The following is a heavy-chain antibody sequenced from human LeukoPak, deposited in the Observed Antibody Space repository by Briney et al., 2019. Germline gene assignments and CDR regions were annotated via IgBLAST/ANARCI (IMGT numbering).Heavy chain of an antibody. V-gene: IGHV3-23*01. D-gene: IGHD2-2*01. Sequence: GGSLRLSCAASGFTFSSYAMSWVRQAPGKGLEWVSGISGSGDSTYYADSVKGRFTISRDNSKNTLYLQVNSLRAEDTAVYYCAKKVAAAFAFDIWGQGTMVTVSS. J-gene: IGHJ3*02. CDR1: GFTFSSYA. CDR2: ISGSGDST. CDR3: AKKVAAAFAFDI.